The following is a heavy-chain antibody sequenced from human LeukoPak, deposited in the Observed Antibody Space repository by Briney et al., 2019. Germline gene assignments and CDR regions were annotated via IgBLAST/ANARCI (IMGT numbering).Heavy chain of an antibody. CDR2: IYYSGST. J-gene: IGHJ4*02. D-gene: IGHD4-17*01. CDR3: ARGGNYGDYDGYFDY. CDR1: GGSISSYY. V-gene: IGHV4-59*08. Sequence: KPSETLSLTCTVSGGSISSYYWSWIRQPPGKGLEWIGYIYYSGSTNYNPSLRSRVTISVDTSKNQFSLKLSSVTAADTAVYYCARGGNYGDYDGYFDYWGQGTLVTVS.